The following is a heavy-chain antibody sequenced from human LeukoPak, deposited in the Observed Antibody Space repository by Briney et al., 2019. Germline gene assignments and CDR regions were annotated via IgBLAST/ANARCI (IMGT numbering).Heavy chain of an antibody. Sequence: PSETLSLACTVSGGSISSASYYWGWIRQPAGKGLEWIGHIYTSGSTNYNPSLKSRVTISVDTSKNQFSLKLSSVTAADTAVYYCAIPYTIAAAGPMDYWGQGTLVTVSS. CDR3: AIPYTIAAAGPMDY. CDR1: GGSISSASYY. J-gene: IGHJ4*02. V-gene: IGHV4-61*09. D-gene: IGHD6-13*01. CDR2: IYTSGST.